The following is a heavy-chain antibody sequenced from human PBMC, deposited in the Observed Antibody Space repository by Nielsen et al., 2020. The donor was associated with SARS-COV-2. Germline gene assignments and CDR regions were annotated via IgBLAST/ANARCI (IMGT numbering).Heavy chain of an antibody. Sequence: GESLKISCAASGFSFNDYGMHWVRQAPGKGLEWVAVIWHDGSKRNYASSVEGRFTISRDNSKNTLYLQMNSLRAEDTAVYYCARAGGGSYWAYFDYWGQGTLVTVSS. D-gene: IGHD1-26*01. V-gene: IGHV3-33*01. J-gene: IGHJ4*02. CDR3: ARAGGGSYWAYFDY. CDR2: IWHDGSKR. CDR1: GFSFNDYG.